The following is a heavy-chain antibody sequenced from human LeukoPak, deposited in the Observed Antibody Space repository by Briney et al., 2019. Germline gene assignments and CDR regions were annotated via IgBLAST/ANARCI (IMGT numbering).Heavy chain of an antibody. V-gene: IGHV4-59*01. Sequence: SETLSLTCTVSGGSISSYYWSWIRQPPGKGLEWIGYIYYSGSTNYNPSLKSRVTISVDTSKNQFSLKLSSVTAADTAVYYCARESRYSSSPYYYYMDVWGKGTTVTISS. CDR3: ARESRYSSSPYYYYMDV. CDR2: IYYSGST. D-gene: IGHD6-13*01. CDR1: GGSISSYY. J-gene: IGHJ6*03.